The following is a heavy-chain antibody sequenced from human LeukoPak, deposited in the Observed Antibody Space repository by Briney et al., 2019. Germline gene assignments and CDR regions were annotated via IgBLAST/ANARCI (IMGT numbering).Heavy chain of an antibody. D-gene: IGHD1-26*01. CDR2: IYTSGSA. J-gene: IGHJ4*02. V-gene: IGHV4-61*02. Sequence: SETLSLTCTVSGGSISSGSYYWSWIRQPAGKGLEWIGRIYTSGSANYNPSLKSRVTISVDTSKNQFSLKLSSVTAADTAVYYCAREANWGQGTLVTVSS. CDR1: GGSISSGSYY. CDR3: AREAN.